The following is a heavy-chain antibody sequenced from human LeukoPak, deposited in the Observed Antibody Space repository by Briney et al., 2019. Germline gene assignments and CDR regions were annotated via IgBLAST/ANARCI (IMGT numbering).Heavy chain of an antibody. J-gene: IGHJ4*02. CDR3: AKIPRAATPSSY. V-gene: IGHV3-30*18. Sequence: GGSLRLSCAASGFTFSSYGMHWVRQAPGKGLEWVAVISYDGSNKYYADSVKGRFTISRDNSKNTLYLQMNSLRAEDTAVYYCAKIPRAATPSSYWGQGTLVTVSS. CDR1: GFTFSSYG. CDR2: ISYDGSNK. D-gene: IGHD2-15*01.